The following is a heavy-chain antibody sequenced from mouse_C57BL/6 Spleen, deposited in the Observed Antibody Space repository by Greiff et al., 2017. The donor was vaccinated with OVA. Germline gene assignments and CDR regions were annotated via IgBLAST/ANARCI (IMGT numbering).Heavy chain of an antibody. D-gene: IGHD1-1*01. CDR2: IYPNSGST. CDR1: GYTFTSYC. CDR3: ARPHGVVATSHYGYFDV. J-gene: IGHJ1*03. Sequence: QVQLQQPGAELVKPGASVKLSCKASGYTFTSYCMHWVKQRPGQGLEWIGMIYPNSGSTNYNEKFKSKATLTVDKSSSPAYMQLSSLTSEESAVYDCARPHGVVATSHYGYFDVWGTGTTVTVSS. V-gene: IGHV1-64*01.